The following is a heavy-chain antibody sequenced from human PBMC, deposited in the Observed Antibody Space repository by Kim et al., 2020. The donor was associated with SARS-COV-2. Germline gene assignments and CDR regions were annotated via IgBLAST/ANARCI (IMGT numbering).Heavy chain of an antibody. Sequence: TNYAQKPQGRVTMTTDTSTSTAYMELRSLRSDDTAVYYCASGLWRSPLDYWGQGTLVTVSS. CDR2: T. V-gene: IGHV1-18*01. J-gene: IGHJ4*02. D-gene: IGHD3-16*01. CDR3: ASGLWRSPLDY.